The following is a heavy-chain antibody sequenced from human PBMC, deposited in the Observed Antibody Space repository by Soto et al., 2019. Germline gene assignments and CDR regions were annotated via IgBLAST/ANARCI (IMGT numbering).Heavy chain of an antibody. V-gene: IGHV1-3*01. CDR3: ARDALNHSSSWSFDP. D-gene: IGHD6-13*01. Sequence: ASVKVSCKASGYTFTSYAMHWVRQAPGQRLEWMGWINAGNGNTKYSQKFQGRVTITRDTSASTAYMELSSLRSEDTAVYYCARDALNHSSSWSFDPWGQGTLVTVSS. CDR2: INAGNGNT. CDR1: GYTFTSYA. J-gene: IGHJ5*02.